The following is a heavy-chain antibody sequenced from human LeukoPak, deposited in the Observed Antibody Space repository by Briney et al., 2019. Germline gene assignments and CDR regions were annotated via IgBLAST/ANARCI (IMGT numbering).Heavy chain of an antibody. Sequence: GGSLRLSCAASGFTFSSYWMTWVRQAPGKGLEWLSSISGSGNSAYYADSVKGRFTISRDKSKSTVSLQMNSLRVEDTALYYCAKGAYVGGSSGYYPIWGQGTMVTVAS. CDR3: AKGAYVGGSSGYYPI. CDR1: GFTFSSYW. D-gene: IGHD3-22*01. CDR2: ISGSGNSA. J-gene: IGHJ3*01. V-gene: IGHV3-23*01.